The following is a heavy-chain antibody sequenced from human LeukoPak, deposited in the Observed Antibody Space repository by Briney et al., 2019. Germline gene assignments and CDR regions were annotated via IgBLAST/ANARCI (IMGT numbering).Heavy chain of an antibody. CDR1: GYSFTNYY. J-gene: IGHJ4*02. V-gene: IGHV1-46*01. CDR2: INPSGDST. CDR3: ARDGGTGTTPFDY. Sequence: ASVKVSCKASGYSFTNYYMHWVRQAPVQVLEWVGIINPSGDSTSYAQKLQGRVTMTRDTSTSTVYMELSSLRSEDTAVYYCARDGGTGTTPFDYWGQGTLVTVSS. D-gene: IGHD1-1*01.